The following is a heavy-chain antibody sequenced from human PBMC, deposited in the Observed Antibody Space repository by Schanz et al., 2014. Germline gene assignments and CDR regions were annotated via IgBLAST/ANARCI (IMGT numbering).Heavy chain of an antibody. Sequence: QVQLQESGPGLVKPSQTLSLTCAVSGGSISSGGYTWSWIRQPPGKGLEWIGYIYYSGSTYYNPSLKSRVTISVDTSKNKFSLMLGSVTAADTAVYYCARAAGPVDYWGQGTLVTVSS. D-gene: IGHD6-13*01. J-gene: IGHJ4*02. V-gene: IGHV4-30-4*07. CDR1: GGSISSGGYT. CDR3: ARAAGPVDY. CDR2: IYYSGST.